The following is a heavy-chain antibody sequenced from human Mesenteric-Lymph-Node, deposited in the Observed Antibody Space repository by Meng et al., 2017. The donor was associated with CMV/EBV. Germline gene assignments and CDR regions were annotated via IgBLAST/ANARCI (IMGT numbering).Heavy chain of an antibody. CDR2: IIPIFGTP. Sequence: SVKVSCKASGGTFSSYAMRWVRQAPGQGLEWMGGIIPIFGTPNYAQKFQGRVTMTRNTSISTAYMELSSLRSEDTAVYYCARGQMILVEYHVYPFDYWGQGTLVTVSS. CDR3: ARGQMILVEYHVYPFDY. CDR1: GGTFSSYA. V-gene: IGHV1-69*05. D-gene: IGHD3-22*01. J-gene: IGHJ4*02.